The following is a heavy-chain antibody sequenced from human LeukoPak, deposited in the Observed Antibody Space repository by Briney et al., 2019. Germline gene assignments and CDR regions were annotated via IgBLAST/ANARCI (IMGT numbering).Heavy chain of an antibody. J-gene: IGHJ3*02. CDR3: ARGESTNYYDSSGYVEAFDI. Sequence: GGSLRLSCAASGFTFSGYSMNWVRQAPGKGLEWVSSISSSSSYIYYADSVKGRFTISRDNAKNSLYLQMNSLRAEDTAVYYCARGESTNYYDSSGYVEAFDIWGQGTMVTVSS. D-gene: IGHD3-22*01. CDR1: GFTFSGYS. CDR2: ISSSSSYI. V-gene: IGHV3-21*01.